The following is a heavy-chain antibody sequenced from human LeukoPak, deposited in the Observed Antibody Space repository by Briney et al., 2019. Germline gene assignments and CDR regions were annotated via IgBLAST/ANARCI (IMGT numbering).Heavy chain of an antibody. V-gene: IGHV3-43*02. CDR3: AKFVGQGWYYYDSSGYYGY. J-gene: IGHJ4*02. CDR2: ISGDGGST. D-gene: IGHD3-22*01. CDR1: GFTFDDYA. Sequence: GGSLRLSCAASGFTFDDYAMHWVRQAPGKGLEWVCLISGDGGSTYYADSVKGRFTISRDNSKNSLYLQMNSLRTEDTALYYCAKFVGQGWYYYDSSGYYGYWGQGTLVTVSS.